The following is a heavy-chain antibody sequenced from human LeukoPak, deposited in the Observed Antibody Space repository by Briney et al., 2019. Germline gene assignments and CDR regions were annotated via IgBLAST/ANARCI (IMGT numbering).Heavy chain of an antibody. CDR2: ISYDGNYE. Sequence: GGSLRLSCAASGFTISSYGMHWVRQAPGKGLEWVAVISYDGNYEYYADSVKGRFTISRDNSKNTLYLQMNSLRAEDTAIYYCAKDGKGAPVAGTGYFDYWGQGTLVTVSS. D-gene: IGHD6-19*01. J-gene: IGHJ4*02. CDR1: GFTISSYG. CDR3: AKDGKGAPVAGTGYFDY. V-gene: IGHV3-30*18.